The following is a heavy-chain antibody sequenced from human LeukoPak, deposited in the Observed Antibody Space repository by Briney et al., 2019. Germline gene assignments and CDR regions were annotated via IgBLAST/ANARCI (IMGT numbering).Heavy chain of an antibody. CDR3: ARGEDSGRYSLDY. V-gene: IGHV4-34*01. D-gene: IGHD1-26*01. CDR1: GGSFSGYY. CDR2: INHSGST. Sequence: SETLSLTCAVNGGSFSGYYWSWIRQPPGKGLEWIGEINHSGSTNYNPSLKSRVTISVDTSKNQFSLKLSSVTAADTAVYYCARGEDSGRYSLDYWGQGTLVTVSS. J-gene: IGHJ4*02.